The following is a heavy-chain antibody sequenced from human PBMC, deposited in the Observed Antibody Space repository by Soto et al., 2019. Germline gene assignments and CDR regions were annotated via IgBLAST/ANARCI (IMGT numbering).Heavy chain of an antibody. CDR1: GDSISGVNHY. CDR2: IYYSGST. V-gene: IGHV4-31*03. J-gene: IGHJ5*02. Sequence: PSETLSLTCSVSGDSISGVNHYWNWIRQHPGKGLEWIGYIYYSGSTYYNPSLKSRVTLSVDTSKNQFSLNLRSVTAADTAVYYCARMAEVRWLEPWGQGTRVTVS. D-gene: IGHD3-10*01. CDR3: ARMAEVRWLEP.